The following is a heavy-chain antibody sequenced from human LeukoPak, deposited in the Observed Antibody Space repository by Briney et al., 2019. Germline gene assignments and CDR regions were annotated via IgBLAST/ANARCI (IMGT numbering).Heavy chain of an antibody. CDR2: MNPNSGNT. J-gene: IGHJ4*02. V-gene: IGHV1-8*02. Sequence: ASVKVSCKASGGTFSSYAISWVRQATGQGLEWMGWMNPNSGNTGYAQKFQGRVTMTRNTSISTAYMELSSLRSEDTAVYYCARALYYYDSSGYKIDDWGQGTLVTVSS. D-gene: IGHD3-22*01. CDR3: ARALYYYDSSGYKIDD. CDR1: GGTFSSYA.